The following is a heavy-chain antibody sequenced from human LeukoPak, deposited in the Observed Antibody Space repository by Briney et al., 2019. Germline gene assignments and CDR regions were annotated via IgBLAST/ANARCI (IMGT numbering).Heavy chain of an antibody. CDR2: MCGTSDST. CDR1: GFTLSSYA. D-gene: IGHD2-15*01. CDR3: AKNGAGTCYSRVDY. V-gene: IGHV3-23*01. Sequence: GSLRLSCTASGFTLSSYAMSWVRQAPGKGLEWVSVMCGTSDSTYYADFVKGRFTISRDNSKNTLYLQMNSLRAEDTAVYYCAKNGAGTCYSRVDYWGQGTLVTVSS. J-gene: IGHJ4*02.